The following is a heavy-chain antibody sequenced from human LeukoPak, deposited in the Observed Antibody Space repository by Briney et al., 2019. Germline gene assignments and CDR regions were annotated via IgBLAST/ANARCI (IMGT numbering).Heavy chain of an antibody. CDR2: IKSKTDGGTT. Sequence: GGSLRLSCAASGFTFSNAWMSWVRQAPGKGLEWVGRIKSKTDGGTTDYAAPVKGRFTISRDDSKNTLYLQMNSLKTEDTAVYYCTTVNNYYGSGSYYTEDYWGQGTLVTVSS. J-gene: IGHJ4*02. CDR3: TTVNNYYGSGSYYTEDY. V-gene: IGHV3-15*01. D-gene: IGHD3-10*01. CDR1: GFTFSNAW.